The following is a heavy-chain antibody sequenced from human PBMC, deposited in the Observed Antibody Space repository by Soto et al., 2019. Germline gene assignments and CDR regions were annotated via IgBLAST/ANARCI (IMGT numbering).Heavy chain of an antibody. V-gene: IGHV4-34*01. CDR3: ARARPSMVRGVFDY. CDR2: INHSGST. J-gene: IGHJ4*02. Sequence: SETLSLTCAVYGGSFSGYYWSWIRQPPGKGLEWIGEINHSGSTNYNPSLKSRVTISVDTSKNQFSLKLSSVTAADTAVYYCARARPSMVRGVFDYWGQGTLVTVSS. D-gene: IGHD3-10*01. CDR1: GGSFSGYY.